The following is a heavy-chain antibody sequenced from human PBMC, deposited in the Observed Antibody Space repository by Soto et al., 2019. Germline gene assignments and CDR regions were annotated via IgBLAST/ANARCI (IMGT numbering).Heavy chain of an antibody. Sequence: SETLSLTCIVSGGPMNNYYWSWIRQPPGKGLECLGYVHNSGSTKYNPSLESRVTISIDTSKSQFSLKLSSVTAADTAVYYCARLLLGYYDGNPYPYCFDYWGHGTLVTVSS. CDR3: ARLLLGYYDGNPYPYCFDY. CDR2: VHNSGST. D-gene: IGHD3-22*01. V-gene: IGHV4-59*01. J-gene: IGHJ4*01. CDR1: GGPMNNYY.